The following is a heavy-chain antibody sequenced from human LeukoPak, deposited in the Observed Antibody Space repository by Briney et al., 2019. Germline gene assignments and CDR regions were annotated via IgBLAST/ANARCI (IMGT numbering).Heavy chain of an antibody. J-gene: IGHJ4*02. V-gene: IGHV4-39*07. CDR2: IYYSGST. D-gene: IGHD5-24*01. Sequence: SETLSLTCTVSGGSISSSSYYWGWIRQPPGKGLEWIGSIYYSGSTYYNPSLKSRVTISVDTSKNQFSLKLSSVTAADTAVYYCGRDHRWLQSYYFDYWGQGTLVTVSS. CDR3: GRDHRWLQSYYFDY. CDR1: GGSISSSSYY.